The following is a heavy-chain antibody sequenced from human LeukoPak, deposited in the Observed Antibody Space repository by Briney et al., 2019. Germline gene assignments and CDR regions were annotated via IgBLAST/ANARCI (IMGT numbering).Heavy chain of an antibody. CDR1: GFTFSSYE. V-gene: IGHV3-48*03. CDR2: ISSSGSTI. Sequence: PGGSLRLSCAASGFTFSSYEMNWVRQAPGKGLERVSYISSSGSTIYYADSVKGRFTISRDNAKNSLYLQMNSLRAEDTAVYYCARLSRDGYAFDYWGQGTLVTVSS. D-gene: IGHD5-24*01. J-gene: IGHJ4*02. CDR3: ARLSRDGYAFDY.